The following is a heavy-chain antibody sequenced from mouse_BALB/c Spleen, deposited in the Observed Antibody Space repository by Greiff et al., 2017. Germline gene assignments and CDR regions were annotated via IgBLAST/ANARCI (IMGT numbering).Heavy chain of an antibody. D-gene: IGHD1-1*01. V-gene: IGHV5-6-5*01. Sequence: EVLLVESGGGLVKPGGSLTLSCAASGFTFSSYAMSWVRQTPEKRLEWVASISSGGSTYYPASVKGRFTISRDNARNILYLQMSSLRSEDTAMYYCADYYGSSYPHWYFDVWGAGTTVTVSS. CDR2: ISSGGST. J-gene: IGHJ1*01. CDR3: ADYYGSSYPHWYFDV. CDR1: GFTFSSYA.